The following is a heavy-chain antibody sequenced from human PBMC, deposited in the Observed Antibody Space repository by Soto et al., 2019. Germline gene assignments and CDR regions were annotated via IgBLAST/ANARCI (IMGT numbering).Heavy chain of an antibody. CDR3: TTKKTTFSGWFDP. D-gene: IGHD4-17*01. CDR1: GFSFSDAW. CDR2: IRTKSEGGTT. Sequence: EVQLVESGGGLVKPGGSLRLSCAVSGFSFSDAWMNWVRQAPGKGLEWVGRIRTKSEGGTTDYAAPVKGRFTISRDDSKNTLYLQMNSLKTEDTAVYYCTTKKTTFSGWFDPWGQGTLVTVSS. J-gene: IGHJ5*02. V-gene: IGHV3-15*07.